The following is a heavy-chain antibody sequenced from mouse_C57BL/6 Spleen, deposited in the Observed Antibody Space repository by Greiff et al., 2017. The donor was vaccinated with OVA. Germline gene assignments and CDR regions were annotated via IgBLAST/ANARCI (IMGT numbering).Heavy chain of an antibody. V-gene: IGHV2-6*01. CDR1: GFSLTSYG. Sequence: VQLKESGPGLVAPSQSLSITCTVSGFSLTSYGVDWVRQSPGKGLEWLGVIWGVGSTNYNSALKSRLSISKDNSKSQVFLKMNSLQTDDTAMYYCATLEGACAYWGQGTLVTVSA. J-gene: IGHJ3*01. CDR3: ATLEGACAY. CDR2: IWGVGST.